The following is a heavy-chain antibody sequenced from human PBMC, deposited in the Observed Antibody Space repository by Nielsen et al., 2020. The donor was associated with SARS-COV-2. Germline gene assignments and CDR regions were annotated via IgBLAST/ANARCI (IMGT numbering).Heavy chain of an antibody. Sequence: SVKVSCKASGGTFSTNTINWVRQAPGQGLEWMRRIIPLIDVTNYGQKFRGRITITADKSTGTAYMDLDSLTSEDTAVYYCARGCNNSNCYISGDYFDSWGQETLVTVSS. D-gene: IGHD2-2*02. CDR3: ARGCNNSNCYISGDYFDS. CDR2: IIPLIDVT. V-gene: IGHV1-69*02. CDR1: GGTFSTNT. J-gene: IGHJ4*02.